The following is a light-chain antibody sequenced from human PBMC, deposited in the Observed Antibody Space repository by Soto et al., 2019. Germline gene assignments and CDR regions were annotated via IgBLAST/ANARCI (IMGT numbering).Light chain of an antibody. CDR3: QQRSNWAYT. CDR2: DAS. V-gene: IGKV3-11*01. J-gene: IGKJ2*01. Sequence: EIVLTQSPATLSLSPGERATLSCRASQSVSTYLAWYQQKPGQAPRLLIYDASTRATGILARFSGSGSGTDFTLTISSLESEDFAVYYCQQRSNWAYTFGQGTKLEIK. CDR1: QSVSTY.